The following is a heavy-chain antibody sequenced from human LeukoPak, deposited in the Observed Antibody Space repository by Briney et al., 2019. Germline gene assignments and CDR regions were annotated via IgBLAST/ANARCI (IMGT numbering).Heavy chain of an antibody. CDR1: GFTFSSYG. CDR2: IRYDGSNK. D-gene: IGHD3-22*01. J-gene: IGHJ6*03. CDR3: AFSTNYYDSSGPRYYMDV. V-gene: IGHV3-30*02. Sequence: GGSLRLSCAASGFTFSSYGMHWVRQAPGKGLEWVAFIRYDGSNKYYADSVKGRFTISRDNSKNTLYLQMNSLRAEDTAVYYCAFSTNYYDSSGPRYYMDVWGKGTTVTISS.